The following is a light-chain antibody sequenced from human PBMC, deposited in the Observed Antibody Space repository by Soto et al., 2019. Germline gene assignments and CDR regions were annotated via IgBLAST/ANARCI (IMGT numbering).Light chain of an antibody. CDR1: QGISSY. J-gene: IGKJ2*01. V-gene: IGKV1-8*01. CDR3: QQYYSYTPT. CDR2: AAS. Sequence: AIRMTQSPSSFSASTGDRVTITCLASQGISSYLAWYQQKPGKTPMLLLYAASTLQSGVPSRFSGSGSGTDFTLTTSCLQSEGFANDYGQQYYSYTPTFGQGTKLQIK.